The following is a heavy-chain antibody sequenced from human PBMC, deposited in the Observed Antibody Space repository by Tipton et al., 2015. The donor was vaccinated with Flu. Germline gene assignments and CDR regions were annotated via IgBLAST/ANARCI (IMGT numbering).Heavy chain of an antibody. CDR1: GGSFSGYY. J-gene: IGHJ4*02. CDR3: AGRPKYYYGSGSCYFDY. V-gene: IGHV4-34*01. D-gene: IGHD3-10*01. CDR2: INHSGST. Sequence: TLSLTCAVYGGSFSGYYWSWVRQPPGKGLEWIGEINHSGSTNYNPSLKSRVTISVDTSKNQFSLKLSSVTAADTAVYYCAGRPKYYYGSGSCYFDYWGQGTLVTVSS.